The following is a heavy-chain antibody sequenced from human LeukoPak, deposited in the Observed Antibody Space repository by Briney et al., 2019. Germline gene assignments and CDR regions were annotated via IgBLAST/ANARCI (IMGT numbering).Heavy chain of an antibody. CDR2: ITPHSGVT. D-gene: IGHD1-26*01. CDR1: GYTFTGYY. Sequence: ASVKVSCEASGYTFTGYYIHWVRQAPGQGLEWVGWITPHSGVTIYAQKFQGRVTITRDTSISTAYMELSRLTSDDTAVYYCARGQVGATVYVPAFDIWGQGTVVTVSS. CDR3: ARGQVGATVYVPAFDI. V-gene: IGHV1-2*02. J-gene: IGHJ3*02.